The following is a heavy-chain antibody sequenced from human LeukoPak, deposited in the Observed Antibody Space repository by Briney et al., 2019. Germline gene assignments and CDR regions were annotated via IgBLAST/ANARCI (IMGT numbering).Heavy chain of an antibody. J-gene: IGHJ3*02. CDR3: ARYRWVAQYYYDSSGSYDAFDI. D-gene: IGHD3-22*01. CDR2: IIPIFGTP. CDR1: GGSFNTYS. Sequence: GASVKVSCKASGGSFNTYSISWVRQAPGQGLEWMGGIIPIFGTPNYAQEFQDRVTITADKSTSTAYMELSSLRSEDTAVYYCARYRWVAQYYYDSSGSYDAFDIWGQGTMVTVSS. V-gene: IGHV1-69*06.